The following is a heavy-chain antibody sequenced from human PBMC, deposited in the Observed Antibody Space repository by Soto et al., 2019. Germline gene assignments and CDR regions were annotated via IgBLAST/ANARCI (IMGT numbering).Heavy chain of an antibody. V-gene: IGHV3-64D*06. CDR2: VSTSGRST. D-gene: IGHD2-15*01. J-gene: IGHJ4*02. CDR1: GFNFSESN. Sequence: GGSLRLSCSASGFNFSESNIYWVRQVPGKGLEAISAVSTSGRSTYYADSVKDRFTISRDNSKNTLFLQMGSLRPEDTAIYYCVKQAHGLDGVAFDYWGQGTQVTVS. CDR3: VKQAHGLDGVAFDY.